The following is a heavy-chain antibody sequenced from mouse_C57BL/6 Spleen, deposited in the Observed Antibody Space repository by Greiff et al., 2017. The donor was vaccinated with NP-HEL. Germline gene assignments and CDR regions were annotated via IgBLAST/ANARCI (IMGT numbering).Heavy chain of an antibody. CDR3: ARARDSSGYDWFAY. Sequence: EVQLQQSGPELVKPGASVKLSCKASGYSFTDYNMNWVKQSNGKSLEWIAVISPNYGTTSYTQKFKGKATLTVDQSSSTADMQLNSLTSEDSAVYYGARARDSSGYDWFAYWGQGTLVTVSA. J-gene: IGHJ3*01. D-gene: IGHD3-2*02. CDR1: GYSFTDYN. CDR2: ISPNYGTT. V-gene: IGHV1-39*01.